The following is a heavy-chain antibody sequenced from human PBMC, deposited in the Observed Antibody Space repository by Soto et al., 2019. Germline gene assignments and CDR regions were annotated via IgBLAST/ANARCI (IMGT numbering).Heavy chain of an antibody. CDR1: GYRFNNYA. Sequence: GASVKVSCKGSGYRFNNYALHWVRQAPGQSLEWMGCTNGDSGETIYAQKFHDRVTFTRDTSTSTVYMELSSLRSEDTAVYYCARDGQGYYYGSGSYWPDYWGQGTLVTVSS. D-gene: IGHD3-10*01. CDR3: ARDGQGYYYGSGSYWPDY. V-gene: IGHV1-3*01. CDR2: TNGDSGET. J-gene: IGHJ4*02.